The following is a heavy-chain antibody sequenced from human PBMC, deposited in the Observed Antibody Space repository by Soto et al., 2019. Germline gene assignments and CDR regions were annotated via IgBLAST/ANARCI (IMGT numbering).Heavy chain of an antibody. CDR2: ISYDGSNK. Sequence: QVQLVESGGGVVQPGRSLRLSCAASGFTFSSYAMHWVRQAPGKGLEWVAVISYDGSNKYYADSVKGRFTISRDNSKNALYLQMNSLRAEDTAVYYCARDQNYGGYESPDYWGQGTLVTVSS. J-gene: IGHJ4*02. D-gene: IGHD4-17*01. V-gene: IGHV3-30-3*01. CDR1: GFTFSSYA. CDR3: ARDQNYGGYESPDY.